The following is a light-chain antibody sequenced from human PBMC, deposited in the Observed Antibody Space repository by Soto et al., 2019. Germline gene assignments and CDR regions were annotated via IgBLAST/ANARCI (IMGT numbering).Light chain of an antibody. CDR1: SSDVGAYNY. CDR2: EVT. J-gene: IGLJ3*02. V-gene: IGLV2-8*01. CDR3: SSFASSNTWV. Sequence: QSALTQPPSASGSPGQSVTISCTGTSSDVGAYNYVSWYQQHAGNAPKLVIYEVTKRPSGVPDRFSGSKSANTASLTVSGLQAEDEADYYCSSFASSNTWVFGGGTKLTVL.